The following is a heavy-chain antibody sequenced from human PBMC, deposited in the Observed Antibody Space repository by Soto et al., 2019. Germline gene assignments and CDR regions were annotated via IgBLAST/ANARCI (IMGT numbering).Heavy chain of an antibody. J-gene: IGHJ5*02. V-gene: IGHV4-39*01. CDR1: GGSIRSSSYY. Sequence: QLQLQESGPGLVKPSETLSLTCTVSGGSIRSSSYYWGWLRQPPGKGLEWIGCIYYSGSTYYNTSLKSRVTISVDTSKNQFSLKLSSVTAADTAVYYCARRHWSGGSCYSRCGFDPCGQGTLVTVSS. D-gene: IGHD2-15*01. CDR2: IYYSGST. CDR3: ARRHWSGGSCYSRCGFDP.